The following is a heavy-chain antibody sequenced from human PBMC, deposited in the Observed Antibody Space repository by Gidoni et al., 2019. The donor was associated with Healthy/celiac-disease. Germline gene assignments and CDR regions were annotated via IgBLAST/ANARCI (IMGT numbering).Heavy chain of an antibody. V-gene: IGHV3-21*01. CDR3: ARGGITMVRGVTPHFDY. Sequence: EVQLVESGGGLVKPGGSLRLSCAAYGFTFSSYSMNWVRQAPGKGLEWVSSISSSSSYIYYADSVKGRFTISRDNAKNSLYLQMNSLRAEDTAVYYCARGGITMVRGVTPHFDYWGQGTLVTVSS. J-gene: IGHJ4*02. CDR1: GFTFSSYS. D-gene: IGHD3-10*01. CDR2: ISSSSSYI.